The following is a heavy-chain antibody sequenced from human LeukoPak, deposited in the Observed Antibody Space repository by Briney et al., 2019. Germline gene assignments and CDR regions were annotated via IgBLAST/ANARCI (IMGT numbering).Heavy chain of an antibody. CDR1: GGSFSGYY. Sequence: PSETLSLTCAVYGGSFSGYYWSWIRQPPGKGLEWIGEVNHSGSTNYNPPLKSRVTISVDTSKNQFSLKLSSVTAADTAVYYCARAFTIFGVVIWFDPWGQGTLVTVSS. D-gene: IGHD3-3*01. CDR3: ARAFTIFGVVIWFDP. J-gene: IGHJ5*02. CDR2: VNHSGST. V-gene: IGHV4-34*01.